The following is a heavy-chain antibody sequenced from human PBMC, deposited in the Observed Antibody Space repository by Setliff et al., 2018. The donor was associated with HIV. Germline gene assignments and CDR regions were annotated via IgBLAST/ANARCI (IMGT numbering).Heavy chain of an antibody. CDR1: GDSISTYY. CDR2: IYTSGST. CDR3: ARLRGAFDI. V-gene: IGHV4-4*08. Sequence: SETLSLTCTVSGDSISTYYWSWIRQPPGKGLEWIGYIYTSGSTNYNPSLKSRVTISVDTSKNQFSLKLSSVTAADTAVYYCARLRGAFDIWGQGTMVTVSS. J-gene: IGHJ3*02.